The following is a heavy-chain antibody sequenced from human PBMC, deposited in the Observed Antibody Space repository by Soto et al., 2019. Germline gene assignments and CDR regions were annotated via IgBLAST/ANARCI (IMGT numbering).Heavy chain of an antibody. D-gene: IGHD3-10*02. CDR2: TNQEGSQK. CDR3: SGGVGDAI. J-gene: IGHJ4*02. V-gene: IGHV3-7*01. CDR1: GFSFRSDW. Sequence: EDQLVESGGGLVQPGGSLRLTCAVSGFSFRSDWMNWVRQAPGKGLEWVAHTNQEGSQKYYLDSVKRRFTIFRDSAKNPLYRKMNSLRAGDTAVYVFSGGVGDAIWGQGTLVTVSS.